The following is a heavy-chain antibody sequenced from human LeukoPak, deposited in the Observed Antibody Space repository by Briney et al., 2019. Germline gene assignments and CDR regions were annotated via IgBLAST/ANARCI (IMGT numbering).Heavy chain of an antibody. CDR2: ISAYNGNT. CDR1: GYTFTSYG. J-gene: IGHJ4*02. V-gene: IGHV1-18*04. D-gene: IGHD2-2*01. Sequence: ASVKVSCKASGYTFTSYGISWVRQAPGQGLEWMGWISAYNGNTNYAQKLQGRVTMTTDTSTRTAYMELRSLRSDDTAVYYCARVYCSSTSCYADNDYWGQGTLVTVSS. CDR3: ARVYCSSTSCYADNDY.